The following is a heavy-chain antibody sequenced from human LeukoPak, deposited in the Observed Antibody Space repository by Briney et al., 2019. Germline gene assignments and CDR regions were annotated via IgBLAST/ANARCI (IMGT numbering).Heavy chain of an antibody. V-gene: IGHV3-9*01. CDR1: GFTFDDYA. CDR3: AKASAFDWLSDIDY. D-gene: IGHD3-9*01. J-gene: IGHJ4*02. CDR2: ISWNSGSI. Sequence: PGGSLRLSCAASGFTFDDYAMHWVRQAPGKGLEWVSGISWNSGSIGYADSVKGRFTISRDNSKNTLYLQMNSLRAEDTAVYYCAKASAFDWLSDIDYWGQGTLVTVSS.